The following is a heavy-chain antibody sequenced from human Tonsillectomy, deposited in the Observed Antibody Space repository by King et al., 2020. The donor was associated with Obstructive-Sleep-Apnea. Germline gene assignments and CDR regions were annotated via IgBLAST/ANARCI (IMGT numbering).Heavy chain of an antibody. V-gene: IGHV1-69*04. CDR1: GGTFSNYA. Sequence: QLVQSGAEMKKPGSSVKVSCKASGGTFSNYAIIWVRQAPGQGLEWMGGIIPILGVANHAQKIQGRVTIAAEKSTNTSYMELSSLTSEESAVYYCARYVVGTVGATVGATDPPEYYFHYWGQGTLVTVPS. D-gene: IGHD1-26*01. J-gene: IGHJ4*02. CDR3: ARYVVGTVGATVGATDPPEYYFHY. CDR2: IIPILGVA.